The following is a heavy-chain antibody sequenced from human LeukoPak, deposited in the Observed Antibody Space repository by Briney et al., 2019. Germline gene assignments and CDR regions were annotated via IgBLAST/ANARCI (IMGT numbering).Heavy chain of an antibody. CDR2: ISYDGSNK. Sequence: TGGSLRLSCAASGFTFSSYAMHWVRQAPGKGLEWVAVISYDGSNKYYADSVKGRFTISRDNSKNTLYLQMNSLRAEDTAVYYCARAYSSGYRLIDYWGQGTLVTVSS. J-gene: IGHJ4*02. D-gene: IGHD6-19*01. V-gene: IGHV3-30-3*01. CDR3: ARAYSSGYRLIDY. CDR1: GFTFSSYA.